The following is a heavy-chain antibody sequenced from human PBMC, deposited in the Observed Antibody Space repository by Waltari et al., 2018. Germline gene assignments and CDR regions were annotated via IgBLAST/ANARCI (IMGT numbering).Heavy chain of an antibody. CDR1: GGSIRSSSYY. CDR2: IYYSGST. CDR3: ARDYGGNLWYFDY. V-gene: IGHV4-39*01. J-gene: IGHJ4*02. Sequence: QLQLQESGPGLVKPSETLSLTCTVSGGSIRSSSYYWGWIRQPPGKGLEWIGSIYYSGSTYYNPSLKSRVTISVDTSKNQFSLKLSSVTAADTAVYYCARDYGGNLWYFDYWGQGTLVTVSS. D-gene: IGHD4-17*01.